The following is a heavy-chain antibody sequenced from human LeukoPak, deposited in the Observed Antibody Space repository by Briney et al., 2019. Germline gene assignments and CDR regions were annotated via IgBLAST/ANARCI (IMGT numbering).Heavy chain of an antibody. D-gene: IGHD5-12*01. V-gene: IGHV3-7*01. CDR3: ARGGPARYWYFDL. J-gene: IGHJ2*01. CDR2: IEQDGSEK. CDR1: GFTFSSYW. Sequence: GGSLRLSCAASGFTFSSYWMSWVRQAPGKGLEWVANIEQDGSEKYYVDSVKGRFTISRDNAKNSLYLQMNSLRAEDTAVYYCARGGPARYWYFDLWGRGTLVTVSS.